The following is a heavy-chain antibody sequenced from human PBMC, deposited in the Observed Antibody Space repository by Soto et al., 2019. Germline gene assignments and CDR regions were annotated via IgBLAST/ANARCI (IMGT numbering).Heavy chain of an antibody. V-gene: IGHV1-69*10. CDR2: IIPILCIA. Sequence: ASVKVSCKASGGTFSSYAISWVRQAPGQGLEWMGGIIPILCIANYAQKFQGRVTITADKSTSTAYMELSSLRSEDTAVYYCARDVSGSYYYFYYWGQGTLVTVSS. J-gene: IGHJ4*02. CDR1: GGTFSSYA. CDR3: ARDVSGSYYYFYY. D-gene: IGHD1-26*01.